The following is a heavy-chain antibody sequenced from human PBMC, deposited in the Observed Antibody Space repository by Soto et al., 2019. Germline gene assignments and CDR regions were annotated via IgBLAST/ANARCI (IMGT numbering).Heavy chain of an antibody. D-gene: IGHD5-12*01. Sequence: SVKVSCKASGGTFSSYAISWVRQAPGQGLEWMGGIIPIFGTANYAQKFQGRVTITADKSTSTAYMELSSLRSEDTAVYYCAAEAAGYSGYRAYYYYGMDVWGQGTTVTVSS. CDR3: AAEAAGYSGYRAYYYYGMDV. CDR2: IIPIFGTA. J-gene: IGHJ6*02. V-gene: IGHV1-69*06. CDR1: GGTFSSYA.